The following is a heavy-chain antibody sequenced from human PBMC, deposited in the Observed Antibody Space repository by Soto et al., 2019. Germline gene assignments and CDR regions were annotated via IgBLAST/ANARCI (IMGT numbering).Heavy chain of an antibody. CDR3: AKDRRDYGGNYYYDGMDV. Sequence: GGSLRLSCAASGFTFDDYAMHWVRQAPGKGLEWVSGISWNSGSIGYADSVKGRFTISRDNAKNSLYLQMNSLRAEDTALYYCAKDRRDYGGNYYYDGMDVWGQGTTVTVSS. D-gene: IGHD4-17*01. CDR2: ISWNSGSI. CDR1: GFTFDDYA. V-gene: IGHV3-9*01. J-gene: IGHJ6*02.